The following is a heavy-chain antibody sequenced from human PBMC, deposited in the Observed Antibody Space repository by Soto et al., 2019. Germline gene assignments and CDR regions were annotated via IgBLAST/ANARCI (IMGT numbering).Heavy chain of an antibody. CDR3: AGGYDYSNYGGFDP. CDR2: IYYSGST. CDR1: GGSISSGGYY. V-gene: IGHV4-31*03. Sequence: SETLSLTCTVSGGSISSGGYYWSWIRQHPGKGLEWIGYIYYSGSTYYNPSLKSRVTISVDTSKNQFSLKLSSVTAADTAVYYCAGGYDYSNYGGFDPWGQGTLVTVSS. D-gene: IGHD4-4*01. J-gene: IGHJ5*02.